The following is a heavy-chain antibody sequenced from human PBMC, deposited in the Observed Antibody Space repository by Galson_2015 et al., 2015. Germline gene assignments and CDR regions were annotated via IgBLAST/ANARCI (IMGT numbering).Heavy chain of an antibody. J-gene: IGHJ6*03. Sequence: RQAPGKGLEWIALISYDESQTYYADSVKGRFTISKDNSESTLYLQMNSLRVDDTAVYHCARDLAPAYFFHYMEVWGRGTTVVVSS. CDR2: ISYDESQT. CDR3: ARDLAPAYFFHYMEV. V-gene: IGHV3-30*01. D-gene: IGHD2-2*01.